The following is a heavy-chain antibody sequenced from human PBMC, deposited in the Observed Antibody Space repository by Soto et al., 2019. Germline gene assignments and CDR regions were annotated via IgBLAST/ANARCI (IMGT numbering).Heavy chain of an antibody. CDR1: GYTFTSYG. CDR2: ISAYNDNT. CDR3: VREQDGGYFDY. Sequence: GASVKVSCKASGYTFTSYGISWVRQAPGQGLEWMGWISAYNDNTHYPQKFRGTVTITRDTSTSTVYIEMSSLRSEDTAVYYCVREQDGGYFDYWGQGALVTVSS. D-gene: IGHD2-15*01. J-gene: IGHJ4*02. V-gene: IGHV1-18*01.